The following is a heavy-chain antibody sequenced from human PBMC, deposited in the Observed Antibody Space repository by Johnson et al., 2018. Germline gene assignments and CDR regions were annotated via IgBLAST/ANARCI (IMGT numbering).Heavy chain of an antibody. V-gene: IGHV3-30-3*01. CDR3: ARPVGLTDAFAL. Sequence: QVQLVQSGGGVVQPGRSLRLSCAASGFTFSSYAMHWVRQAPGKGLEWVAVISYDGSNKYYADSVKGRFTISRDNSKNTLYLQMNSLRYEDTAVYSCARPVGLTDAFALWGQGTMVTVSS. J-gene: IGHJ3*01. CDR1: GFTFSSYA. CDR2: ISYDGSNK. D-gene: IGHD1-26*01.